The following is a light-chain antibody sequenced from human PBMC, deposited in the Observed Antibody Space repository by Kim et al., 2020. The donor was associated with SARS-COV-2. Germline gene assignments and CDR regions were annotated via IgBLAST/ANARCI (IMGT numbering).Light chain of an antibody. J-gene: IGKJ1*01. CDR3: QQYRSYPWT. Sequence: GSVGGGVPSTCRARRRLGGLLAWYQQKPGQAPKLLICEASTLKSGVPSRFSGGGSETEFTLTTSSLQTDDFATYHCQQYRSYPWTFGQGTKVEIK. CDR1: RRLGGL. CDR2: EAS. V-gene: IGKV1-5*03.